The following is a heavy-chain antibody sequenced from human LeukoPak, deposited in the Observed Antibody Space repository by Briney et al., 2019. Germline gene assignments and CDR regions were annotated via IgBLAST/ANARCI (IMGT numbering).Heavy chain of an antibody. Sequence: GGSLRLSCAASGFNIGPYAMYWVRQGPGRGLEWVSVIKADGSGTFYSDSVRGRFTTSRDNSKNSLYLQMSSLTSDDTALYYCATWAFYHNLDVWGQGTTVAVSS. D-gene: IGHD2/OR15-2a*01. V-gene: IGHV3-43*02. J-gene: IGHJ6*02. CDR2: IKADGSGT. CDR1: GFNIGPYA. CDR3: ATWAFYHNLDV.